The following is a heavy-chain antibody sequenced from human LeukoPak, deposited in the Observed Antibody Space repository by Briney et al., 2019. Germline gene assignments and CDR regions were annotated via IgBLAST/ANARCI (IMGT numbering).Heavy chain of an antibody. D-gene: IGHD1-1*01. CDR3: ARGAYNSLYYYYYYYMDV. J-gene: IGHJ6*03. CDR1: GGSISSYY. Sequence: SETLSLTCTVSGGSISSYYWSWIRQPPGKGLEWIGYIYYSGSTNYNPSLKSRVTISVDTSKNQFSLKLSSVTAADTAVYYCARGAYNSLYYYYYYYMDVWGKGTTVTVSS. V-gene: IGHV4-59*01. CDR2: IYYSGST.